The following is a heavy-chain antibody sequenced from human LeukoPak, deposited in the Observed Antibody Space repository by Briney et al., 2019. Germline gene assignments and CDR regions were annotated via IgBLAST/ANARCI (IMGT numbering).Heavy chain of an antibody. CDR2: IGGGGANT. CDR1: GFTFSDYA. CDR3: AKLGYGLDY. Sequence: GGSLRLSCAASGFTFSDYAMSWVRQAPGKGLERVSTIGGGGANTYYADSVKGRFTISRDNSQNTLYLQMNSLRAEDTAVYYCAKLGYGLDYWGQGTLVTVSS. J-gene: IGHJ4*02. D-gene: IGHD5-18*01. V-gene: IGHV3-23*01.